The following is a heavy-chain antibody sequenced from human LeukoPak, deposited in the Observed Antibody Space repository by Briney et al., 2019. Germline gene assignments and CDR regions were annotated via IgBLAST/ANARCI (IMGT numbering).Heavy chain of an antibody. CDR2: ISSNSRHT. CDR3: ARVDTAEDY. J-gene: IGHJ4*02. CDR1: GFIFSDYY. V-gene: IGHV3-11*05. D-gene: IGHD5-18*01. Sequence: GGSLRLSCVASGFIFSDYYMTWIRQAPGKGLEWVSYISSNSRHTDYADSVKGRLTISRDNAKNSLYLQMNSLRAEDTAVYYCARVDTAEDYWGQGTLVTVSS.